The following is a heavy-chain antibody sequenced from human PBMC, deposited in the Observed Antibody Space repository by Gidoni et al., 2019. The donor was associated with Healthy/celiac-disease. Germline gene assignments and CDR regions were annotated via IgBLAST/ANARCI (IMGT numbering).Heavy chain of an antibody. J-gene: IGHJ6*02. V-gene: IGHV3-7*03. Sequence: QPGGSLRLSCAASGFTFGSYWMSWVRQDPGKGLEWVANIKQDGSEKYYVDSVKGRFTISRDNAKTSLYLQMNSLRAEDTAVYYCARGGYCSGTSCYYYYGMDVWGQGTTVTVSS. CDR2: IKQDGSEK. CDR1: GFTFGSYW. CDR3: ARGGYCSGTSCYYYYGMDV. D-gene: IGHD2-2*01.